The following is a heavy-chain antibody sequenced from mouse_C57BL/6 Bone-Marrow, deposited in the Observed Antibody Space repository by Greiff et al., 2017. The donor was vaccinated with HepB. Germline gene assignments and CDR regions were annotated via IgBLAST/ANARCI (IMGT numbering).Heavy chain of an antibody. CDR3: ATYYDYEFAY. CDR2: INPNNGGT. V-gene: IGHV1-26*01. Sequence: VRLKQSGPELVKPGASVKISCKASGYTFTDYYMNWVKQSHGKSLEWSGDINPNNGGTSYNQKFKGKATLTVDKSSSTAYMELRCLTSEDSAVYYCATYYDYEFAYWGQGTLVTVSA. CDR1: GYTFTDYY. J-gene: IGHJ3*01. D-gene: IGHD2-4*01.